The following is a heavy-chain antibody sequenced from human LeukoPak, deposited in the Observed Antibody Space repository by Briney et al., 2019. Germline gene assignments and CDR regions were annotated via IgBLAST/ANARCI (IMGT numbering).Heavy chain of an antibody. Sequence: ASVKVSCKVSGYTLTELSMHWVRQAPGKGLGWMGGFDPEDGETIYAQKFQGRVTMTEDTSTDTAYMELSSLRSEDTAVYYCATDRYSRVRIGYWGQGTLVTVSS. J-gene: IGHJ4*02. CDR1: GYTLTELS. CDR2: FDPEDGET. CDR3: ATDRYSRVRIGY. V-gene: IGHV1-24*01. D-gene: IGHD5-18*01.